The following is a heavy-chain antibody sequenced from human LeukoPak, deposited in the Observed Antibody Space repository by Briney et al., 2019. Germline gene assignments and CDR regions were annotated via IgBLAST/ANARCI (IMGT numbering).Heavy chain of an antibody. CDR1: GFSFSKYW. Sequence: GGSLRLSCAVSGFSFSKYWMHWVRQAPGKGLVWVARTNLHGTAVDYAGSVKGRFTISRDNAKNTLFLQMNSLRAEDTAVYYCASAYTYVRLGDHWGQGTLVTVSS. D-gene: IGHD3-16*01. J-gene: IGHJ4*02. CDR2: TNLHGTAV. V-gene: IGHV3-74*01. CDR3: ASAYTYVRLGDH.